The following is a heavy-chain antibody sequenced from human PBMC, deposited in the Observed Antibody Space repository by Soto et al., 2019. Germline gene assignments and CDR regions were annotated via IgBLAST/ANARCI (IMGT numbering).Heavy chain of an antibody. CDR1: GYTFCASA. J-gene: IGHJ5*02. D-gene: IGHD3-9*01. CDR3: ARDTYDILTGYNNWFDP. V-gene: IGHV3-73*01. CDR2: IGSRGETYAT. Sequence: PGGSPRLSCSASGYTFCASALQWVRQASGKGLEWLGRIGSRGETYATTYADSVKGRFTISRDNSKNTLYLQMNSLRAEDTAVYYCARDTYDILTGYNNWFDPWGQGTLVTVSS.